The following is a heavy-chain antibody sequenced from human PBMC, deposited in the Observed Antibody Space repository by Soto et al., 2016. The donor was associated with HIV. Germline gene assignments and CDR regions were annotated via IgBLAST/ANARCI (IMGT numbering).Heavy chain of an antibody. J-gene: IGHJ4*02. CDR2: IYHTGST. D-gene: IGHD5-12*01. CDR3: VRYRYSGHGGVFRPS. Sequence: QVQLQESGPGLVKPSETLSLICGVSGDSISNAHYWGWIRQPPGKGLEWIGSIYHTGSTYYNPSLKSRVTISVDTSKNQFSLNLSSVTAADTAVYFCVRYRYSGHGGVFRPSWGQGTQVSVSS. V-gene: IGHV4-38-2*01. CDR1: GDSISNAHY.